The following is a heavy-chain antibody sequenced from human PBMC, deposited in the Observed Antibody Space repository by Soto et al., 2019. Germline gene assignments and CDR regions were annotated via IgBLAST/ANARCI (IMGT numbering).Heavy chain of an antibody. CDR3: ASAAGNDYGDYLSGRDFDS. J-gene: IGHJ4*02. Sequence: QVQLVESGGGVAQPGRSLRLSCAASGFTFSSYGMHWVRQAPGKGLEWVAVIWYDGSNKFYAASVKGRFTISRDNSKNTVYLQMNSLRAEDTAVYYCASAAGNDYGDYLSGRDFDSWGQGTLVTVSS. CDR1: GFTFSSYG. CDR2: IWYDGSNK. V-gene: IGHV3-33*01. D-gene: IGHD4-17*01.